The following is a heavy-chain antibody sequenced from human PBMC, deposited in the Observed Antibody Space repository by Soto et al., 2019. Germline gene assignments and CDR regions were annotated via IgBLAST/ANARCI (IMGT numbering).Heavy chain of an antibody. CDR3: ARGYISREYFDY. D-gene: IGHD2-21*01. Sequence: PGGSLRLSCATSGFTFSSYSMHWVRQAPGKGLEWVSYISSSSSTIYYADSVKGRFTISRDNAKNSLYLQMNGLRDEDTAVYYCARGYISREYFDYWGQGTPVTVSS. CDR1: GFTFSSYS. V-gene: IGHV3-48*02. CDR2: ISSSSSTI. J-gene: IGHJ4*02.